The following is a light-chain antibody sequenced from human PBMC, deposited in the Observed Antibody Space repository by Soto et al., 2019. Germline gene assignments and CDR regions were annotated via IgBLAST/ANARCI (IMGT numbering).Light chain of an antibody. V-gene: IGKV2-28*01. CDR2: LGS. CDR3: MQALQTPRNT. Sequence: DIVMTQSLLSLPVTPGEPASISCRSSQSLLHSNGYNYLDWYLQKPGQSPQLLIYLGSNRASGVADRFSGSGSGTDFTLKISRVEAEDVGVYYCMQALQTPRNTFGQGTKLEIK. J-gene: IGKJ2*01. CDR1: QSLLHSNGYNY.